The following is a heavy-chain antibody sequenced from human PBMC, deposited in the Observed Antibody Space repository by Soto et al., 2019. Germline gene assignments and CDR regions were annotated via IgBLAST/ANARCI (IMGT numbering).Heavy chain of an antibody. CDR3: ARGGVRCSGGNCYSWFDP. D-gene: IGHD2-15*01. Sequence: XVKVSCKASGYTFTSYDVNWVRQATGQGLEWMGWMSPNSGITGYAQKFQGRATMTRNTSISTAYMELSSLRSDDTAVYYCARGGVRCSGGNCYSWFDPWGQGTLVTVSS. J-gene: IGHJ5*02. V-gene: IGHV1-8*01. CDR2: MSPNSGIT. CDR1: GYTFTSYD.